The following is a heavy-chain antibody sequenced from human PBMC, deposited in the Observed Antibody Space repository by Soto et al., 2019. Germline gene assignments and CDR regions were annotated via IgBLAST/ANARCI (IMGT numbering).Heavy chain of an antibody. J-gene: IGHJ6*02. V-gene: IGHV5-51*01. CDR1: GYSFTSYW. CDR2: IYPGDSDT. D-gene: IGHD5-18*01. CDR3: ARQSRGYSYGSGYYYGMDV. Sequence: GESLKISCKGSGYSFTSYWIGWVRQMPGKGLEWMGIIYPGDSDTRYSPSFQGQVTISADKSISTAYLQWSSLKAPDTAMYYCARQSRGYSYGSGYYYGMDVWGQGTTVTVSS.